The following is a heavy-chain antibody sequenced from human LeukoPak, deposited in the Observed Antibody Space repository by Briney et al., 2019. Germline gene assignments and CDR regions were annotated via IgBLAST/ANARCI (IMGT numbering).Heavy chain of an antibody. D-gene: IGHD2-21*01. Sequence: ASVKVSCKASGYTFTSYYMHWVRQAPGQGLEWMGIINPSGGSTSYAQKFQGRVTTTRDTSTSTVYMELSSLRSEDTAVYYCARVSNSALHFDYWGQGTLVTVSS. V-gene: IGHV1-46*01. CDR1: GYTFTSYY. CDR2: INPSGGST. CDR3: ARVSNSALHFDY. J-gene: IGHJ4*02.